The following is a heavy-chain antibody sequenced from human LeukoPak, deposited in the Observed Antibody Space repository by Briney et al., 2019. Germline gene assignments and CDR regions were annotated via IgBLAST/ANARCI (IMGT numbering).Heavy chain of an antibody. J-gene: IGHJ4*02. D-gene: IGHD3-10*01. CDR1: GGSISSGDYY. V-gene: IGHV4-30-4*01. CDR3: ARGTYGSGNYYYFDY. Sequence: SETLSLTCTVSGGSISSGDYYWSWTRQPPGKGLEWIGYIFYSGSTYYNPSLKSRVTMSVDTSKNQFSLRLSSVTAADTAVFFCARGTYGSGNYYYFDYWGQGTLVTVSS. CDR2: IFYSGST.